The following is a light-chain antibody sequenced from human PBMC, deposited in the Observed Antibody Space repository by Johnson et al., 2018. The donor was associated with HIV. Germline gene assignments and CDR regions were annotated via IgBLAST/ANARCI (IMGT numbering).Light chain of an antibody. J-gene: IGLJ1*01. Sequence: QPVLTQPPSVSAAPGQKVTISCSGSSSNIGNNYVSWYQQLPGTAPKLLIYENTKRPSGIPDRFSGSKSGTSASLGITGLQTGDEADYYCGTWDSSLSAGGVFGTGTKFTVL. CDR3: GTWDSSLSAGGV. V-gene: IGLV1-51*02. CDR2: ENT. CDR1: SSNIGNNY.